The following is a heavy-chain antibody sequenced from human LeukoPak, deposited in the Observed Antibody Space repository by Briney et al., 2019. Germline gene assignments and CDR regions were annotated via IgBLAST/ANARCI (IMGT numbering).Heavy chain of an antibody. CDR2: INPNSGGT. D-gene: IGHD3-22*01. Sequence: ASVKVSCKASGYTFTSYGISWVRQAPGQGLEWMGWINPNSGGTNYAQKFQGRVTMTRDTSISTAYMELSRLRSDDTAVYYCARDSMISAFDIWGQGTMVTVSS. J-gene: IGHJ3*02. CDR3: ARDSMISAFDI. CDR1: GYTFTSYG. V-gene: IGHV1-2*02.